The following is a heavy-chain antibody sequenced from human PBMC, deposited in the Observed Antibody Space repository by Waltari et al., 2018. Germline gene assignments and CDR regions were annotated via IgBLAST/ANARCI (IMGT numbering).Heavy chain of an antibody. CDR3: LKKNDEVYDRNGLVYDAFDV. CDR2: INWNSDSI. CDR1: GFTFAAYA. Sequence: EVQLVASGGGLVPPAMSLRLSCPASGFTFAAYALPLVRQAPGKGVEWVAGINWNSDSIGYGDSVKGRFTISRDNARNSLYLQMNSLTTEDTAVYYCLKKNDEVYDRNGLVYDAFDVWGQGTMVTVST. J-gene: IGHJ3*01. D-gene: IGHD3-22*01. V-gene: IGHV3-9*01.